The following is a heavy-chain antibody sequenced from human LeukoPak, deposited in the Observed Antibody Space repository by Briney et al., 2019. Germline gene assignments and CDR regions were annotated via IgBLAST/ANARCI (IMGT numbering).Heavy chain of an antibody. CDR2: IYTSGST. J-gene: IGHJ5*02. CDR3: ARHLWFGDRGWFDP. Sequence: SETLSLTCTVSGGSISSYSWSWIRQPAGKGLEWIGRIYTSGSTNYNPSLKSRVTMSVDTSKNQFSLKLSSVTAADTAVYYCARHLWFGDRGWFDPWGQGTLVTVSS. D-gene: IGHD3-10*01. CDR1: GGSISSYS. V-gene: IGHV4-4*07.